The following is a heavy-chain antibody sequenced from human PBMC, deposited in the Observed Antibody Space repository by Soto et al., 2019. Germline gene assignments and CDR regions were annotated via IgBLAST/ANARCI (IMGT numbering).Heavy chain of an antibody. CDR1: GFTFDDYA. V-gene: IGHV3-9*01. CDR3: AKAGYVRGYSDYIDF. D-gene: IGHD5-18*01. Sequence: EVQLVESGGGLVQPGRSLRLACAASGFTFDDYAMSWVRQAPGKGLEWLSLITWNSAHAAYADSVEGRFTISRDNAKNSLYLQMSSLRPEDTGFYYCAKAGYVRGYSDYIDFWGQGTLVTVSS. J-gene: IGHJ4*02. CDR2: ITWNSAHA.